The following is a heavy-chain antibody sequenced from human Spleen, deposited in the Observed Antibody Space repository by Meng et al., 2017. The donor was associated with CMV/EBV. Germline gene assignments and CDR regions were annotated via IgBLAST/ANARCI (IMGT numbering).Heavy chain of an antibody. CDR1: GFTFSSYA. V-gene: IGHV3-23*01. CDR3: ARVGSSGYLVGAFDI. Sequence: GGSLRLSCAASGFTFSSYAMSWVRLAPGKGLEWVSAISVSGGVSYYADSVKGRFTVSRDNSKNMVYLQMNSLRAEDTAVYYCARVGSSGYLVGAFDIWGQGTMVTVSS. D-gene: IGHD3-3*01. CDR2: ISVSGGVS. J-gene: IGHJ3*02.